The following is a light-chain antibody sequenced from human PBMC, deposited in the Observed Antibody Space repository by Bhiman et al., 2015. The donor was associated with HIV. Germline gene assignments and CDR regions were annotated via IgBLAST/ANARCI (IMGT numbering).Light chain of an antibody. J-gene: IGLJ3*02. CDR3: QSSDDITWV. CDR1: SGSIAADY. Sequence: QSVSESPGKTITISCSRSSGSIAADYVQWFQQRPGTSPITVIYEHDQRPSGVPDRFSGSIDLSSNSASLTISGLRTEDEADYYCQSSDDITWVFGGGTKLTVL. CDR2: EHD. V-gene: IGLV6-57*01.